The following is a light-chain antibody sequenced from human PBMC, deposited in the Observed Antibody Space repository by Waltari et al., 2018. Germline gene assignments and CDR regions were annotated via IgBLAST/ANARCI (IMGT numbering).Light chain of an antibody. CDR3: QQRSGWPLT. CDR2: ATS. Sequence: IVLTQSPGTLSLSPGERATLSCRASQTITSLAWYQQTPGQAPRLLIYATSTRATGIPPRFTGSGSGTDFTLTINGLEPDDSAVYYCQQRSGWPLTFGGGTKVGIK. CDR1: QTITS. J-gene: IGKJ4*01. V-gene: IGKV3-11*01.